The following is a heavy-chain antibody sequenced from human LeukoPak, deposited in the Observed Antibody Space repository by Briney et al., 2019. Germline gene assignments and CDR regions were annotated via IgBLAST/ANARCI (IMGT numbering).Heavy chain of an antibody. CDR2: IYTSGST. J-gene: IGHJ4*02. Sequence: TSETLSLTCTVSGGSISSYYWSWIRQPAGKGLEWIGRIYTSGSTNYNPSLKSRVTMSVDTSKNQFSLKLSSVTAADTAVYYCARAGQQLVLSEFDYWGQGTLVTVSS. CDR1: GGSISSYY. V-gene: IGHV4-4*07. D-gene: IGHD6-13*01. CDR3: ARAGQQLVLSEFDY.